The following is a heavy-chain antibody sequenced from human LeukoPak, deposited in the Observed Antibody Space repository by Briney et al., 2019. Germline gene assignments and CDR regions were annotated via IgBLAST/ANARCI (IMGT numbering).Heavy chain of an antibody. J-gene: IGHJ4*02. CDR1: GYTFTGYY. CDR3: AREPSHCSGGSCYSIFGY. CDR2: INLNSGGT. Sequence: GASVKVSCKASGYTFTGYYMHWVRQAPGQGLEWMGWINLNSGGTNYAQKFQGRVTMTRDTSISTAYMELSRLRSDDTAVYYCAREPSHCSGGSCYSIFGYWGQGTLVTVSS. V-gene: IGHV1-2*02. D-gene: IGHD2-15*01.